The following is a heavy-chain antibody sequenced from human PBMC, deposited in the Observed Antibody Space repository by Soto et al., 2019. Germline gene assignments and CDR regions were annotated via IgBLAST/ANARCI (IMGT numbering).Heavy chain of an antibody. Sequence: SETLSLTCGVSGGSISSDTWWNWVRQPPGKGLEWIGEVFHSGSAKSNPSLQSRVTMSVDKSKNEFYLHLTSVTAADTAVYYCARGCGSVTCDRGGWLDPWGQGTLVTVSS. V-gene: IGHV4-4*02. J-gene: IGHJ5*02. CDR2: VFHSGSA. D-gene: IGHD1-1*01. CDR3: ARGCGSVTCDRGGWLDP. CDR1: GGSISSDTW.